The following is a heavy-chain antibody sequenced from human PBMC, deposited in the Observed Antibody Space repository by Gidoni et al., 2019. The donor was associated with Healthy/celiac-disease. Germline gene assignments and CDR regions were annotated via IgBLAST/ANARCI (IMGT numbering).Heavy chain of an antibody. Sequence: QVQLVQSGAEVKKPGASVKVSCKASRYTFTGYYMHWVRQAPGQGLEWMGWINPNSGGTNYAQKFQGRVTMTRDTSISTAYMELSRLRSDDTAVYYCARVGYDFWSGYYYGMDVWGQGTTVTVSS. D-gene: IGHD3-3*01. CDR2: INPNSGGT. CDR1: RYTFTGYY. CDR3: ARVGYDFWSGYYYGMDV. V-gene: IGHV1-2*02. J-gene: IGHJ6*02.